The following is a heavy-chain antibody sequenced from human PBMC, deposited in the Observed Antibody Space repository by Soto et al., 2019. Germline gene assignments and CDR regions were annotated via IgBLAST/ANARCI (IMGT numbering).Heavy chain of an antibody. V-gene: IGHV4-4*02. CDR3: ARRYGWLYFDY. J-gene: IGHJ4*02. CDR2: IYHSGST. CDR1: GGSIISGNC. D-gene: IGHD6-19*01. Sequence: PSETLSLTCAVSGGSIISGNCWNWVRQPPGKELEWIGAIYHSGSTYYNPSLKSRVTISVDTSKNQFSLRLISVTAADTAPYYCARRYGWLYFDYWGQGSLVTVSS.